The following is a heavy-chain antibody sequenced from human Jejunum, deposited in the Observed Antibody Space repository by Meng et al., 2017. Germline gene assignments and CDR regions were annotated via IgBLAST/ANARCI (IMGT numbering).Heavy chain of an antibody. CDR1: GVTFSSYW. CDR2: INVDGSIT. J-gene: IGHJ3*01. CDR3: ARAERGTFNAFAV. Sequence: EVQLVESGGGLVQPGGSLRLSCAASGVTFSSYWMVWVRQAPGKGLVWVSRINVDGSITSYADSVKGRFTISRENAKNTLYLQVTTLRAEDTAVYYCARAERGTFNAFAVWGQGTMVTVSS. D-gene: IGHD3-16*01. V-gene: IGHV3-74*01.